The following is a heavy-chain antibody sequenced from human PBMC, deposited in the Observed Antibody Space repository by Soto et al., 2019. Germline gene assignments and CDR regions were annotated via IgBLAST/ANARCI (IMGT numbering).Heavy chain of an antibody. CDR2: ISGSGGST. CDR1: GFTFSSYD. D-gene: IGHD6-19*01. Sequence: EVQLLESGGGLVQPGGSLRLSCAASGFTFSSYDMSWVRQAPGKGLEWVSAISGSGGSTYYADSVKGRFTISRDNSKNTLYLQMTILRAEDTDVSYCAKDRVAVAGNWCQGTLVTVSS. V-gene: IGHV3-23*01. CDR3: AKDRVAVAGN. J-gene: IGHJ4*02.